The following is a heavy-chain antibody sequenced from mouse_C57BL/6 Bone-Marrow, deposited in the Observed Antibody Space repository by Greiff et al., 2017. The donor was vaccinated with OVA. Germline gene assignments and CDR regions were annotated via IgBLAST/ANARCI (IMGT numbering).Heavy chain of an antibody. D-gene: IGHD2-5*01. CDR3: ARRAYYSNSFFDY. J-gene: IGHJ2*01. Sequence: VQLQQPGAELVKPGASVKMSCKASGYTFTSYWITWVKQRPGQGLEWIGDIYPGSGSTNYNEKFKSKATLTVDTSSSTAYMQLSSLTSEDSAVYDCARRAYYSNSFFDYWGQGTTLTVSS. CDR1: GYTFTSYW. CDR2: IYPGSGST. V-gene: IGHV1-55*01.